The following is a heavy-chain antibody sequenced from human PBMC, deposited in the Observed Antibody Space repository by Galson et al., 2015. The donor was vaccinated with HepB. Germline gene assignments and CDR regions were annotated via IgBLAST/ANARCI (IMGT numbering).Heavy chain of an antibody. J-gene: IGHJ6*02. CDR3: TKLWFGELILDYYYYYGMDV. V-gene: IGHV3-49*04. D-gene: IGHD3-10*01. CDR1: GFTFGDYA. CDR2: IRSKAYGGTT. Sequence: SLRLSCAASGFTFGDYAMSWVRQAPGKGLEWVGFIRSKAYGGTTEYAASVKGRFTISRDDSKSIAYLQMNSLKTEDTAVYYCTKLWFGELILDYYYYYGMDVWGQGTTVTVSS.